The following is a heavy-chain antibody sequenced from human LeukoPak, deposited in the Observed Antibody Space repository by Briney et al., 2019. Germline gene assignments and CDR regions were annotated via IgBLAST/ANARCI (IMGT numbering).Heavy chain of an antibody. J-gene: IGHJ4*02. CDR3: ARLYSSSLPFDY. CDR2: IKSKTNGGTT. D-gene: IGHD6-6*01. CDR1: GFSFNNAW. V-gene: IGHV3-15*07. Sequence: GGSLRLSCAASGFSFNNAWMNWGRQAPGKGLEWVGRIKSKTNGGTTEYAAPVKGRFTILRDNSKNTLYLQMNSLKTEDTAMYYCARLYSSSLPFDYWGQGTLVTVSS.